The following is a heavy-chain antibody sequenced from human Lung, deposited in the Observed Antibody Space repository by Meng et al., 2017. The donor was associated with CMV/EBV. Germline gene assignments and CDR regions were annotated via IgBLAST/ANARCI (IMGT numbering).Heavy chain of an antibody. CDR1: GFTFRGYW. D-gene: IGHD5-24*01. CDR3: ARPLDGYSKSYSYYGMDV. CDR2: IKQDGSEK. Sequence: GEXXTISCAASGFTFRGYWMSWVRQAPGKGLKWVANIKQDGSEKYYVDSVKGRFTISRDNADNSLYLQMNNLRPEDTAVYYCARPLDGYSKSYSYYGMDVWXQGTXVTVSS. J-gene: IGHJ6*02. V-gene: IGHV3-7*01.